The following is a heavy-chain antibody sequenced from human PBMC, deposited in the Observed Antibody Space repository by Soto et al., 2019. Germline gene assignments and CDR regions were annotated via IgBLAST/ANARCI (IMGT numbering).Heavy chain of an antibody. CDR1: GLTFNRAG. V-gene: IGHV3-30*18. CDR2: ISDDGRTE. CDR3: ANDKGKTYFDY. Sequence: QVQLVESGECVVQPWRSLRLSCLASGLTFNRAGMHWVRQAPGKGLEWVAVISDDGRTEYYADSVKGRFTISRDNSKNTRYLQMNSLRVEDRAVYYCANDKGKTYFDYWGQGILVTVS. J-gene: IGHJ4*02.